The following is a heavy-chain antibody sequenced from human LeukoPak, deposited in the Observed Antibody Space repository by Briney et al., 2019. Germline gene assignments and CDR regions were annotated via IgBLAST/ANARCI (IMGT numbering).Heavy chain of an antibody. CDR3: ARGWYTYYDSSGTLDY. CDR2: INHSGST. CDR1: GGSFSGYY. J-gene: IGHJ4*02. D-gene: IGHD3-22*01. Sequence: SETLSLTCAVYGGSFSGYYWSWIRQPPGKGLEWIGEINHSGSTNYNPSLKSRVTISVDTSKNQFSLKLSSVTAADTAVYYCARGWYTYYDSSGTLDYWGQGTLVTVSS. V-gene: IGHV4-34*01.